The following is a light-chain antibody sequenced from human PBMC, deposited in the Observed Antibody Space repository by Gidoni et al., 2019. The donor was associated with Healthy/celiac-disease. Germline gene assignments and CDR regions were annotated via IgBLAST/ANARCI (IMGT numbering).Light chain of an antibody. Sequence: EMWLTQSPGTLSLSPGGRATLACRASQSVSSSYLAWYQQKPGRAPRLLLYGASRRATGLPDRFSGSGSGTDFPITISRLAPEDFAVYYCQQYGSSPRTFGPGTQVDIK. V-gene: IGKV3-20*01. CDR3: QQYGSSPRT. CDR1: QSVSSSY. CDR2: GAS. J-gene: IGKJ3*01.